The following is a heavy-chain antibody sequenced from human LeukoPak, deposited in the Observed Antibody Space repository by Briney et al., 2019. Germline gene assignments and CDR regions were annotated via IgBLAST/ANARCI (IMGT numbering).Heavy chain of an antibody. V-gene: IGHV4-34*01. D-gene: IGHD1-1*01. CDR1: GGSFSGYY. CDR2: INHSGST. Sequence: PSETLSLTCAVYGGSFSGYYWSWIRQPPGKGLEWIGEINHSGSTNCNPSLKSRVTISVDTSKNQFSLKLSSVTAADTAVYYCARGRGISTTLDYWGQGTLVTVSS. CDR3: ARGRGISTTLDY. J-gene: IGHJ4*02.